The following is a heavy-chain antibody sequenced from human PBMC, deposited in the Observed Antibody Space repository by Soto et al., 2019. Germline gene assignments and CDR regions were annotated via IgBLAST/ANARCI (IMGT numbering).Heavy chain of an antibody. J-gene: IGHJ6*02. CDR3: ARRHHRVTIFGRGSAGMDV. Sequence: ASVKVSCKASGGTLSNYAISWLRQAPGQRLEWVGDISPVSGTAYYAQRLQGRVTIITDESTNTAHMELSSLRSEDTAVYFCARRHHRVTIFGRGSAGMDVWGQGTTVTVSS. CDR2: ISPVSGTA. V-gene: IGHV1-69*05. CDR1: GGTLSNYA. D-gene: IGHD3-3*01.